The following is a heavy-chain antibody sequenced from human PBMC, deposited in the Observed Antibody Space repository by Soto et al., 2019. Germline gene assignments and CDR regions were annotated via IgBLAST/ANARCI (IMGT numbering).Heavy chain of an antibody. J-gene: IGHJ5*02. CDR1: GFTFSSYG. V-gene: IGHV3-33*01. CDR3: ARRYSSSWYFWFDP. D-gene: IGHD6-13*01. Sequence: QVQLVESGGGVVQPGRSLRLSCAASGFTFSSYGMHWVRQAPGKGLEWVAVIWDDGSNKYYADSVKGRFTISRDNSKNTLYLQMNSLRAEDTAVYYCARRYSSSWYFWFDPWGQGTLVTVSS. CDR2: IWDDGSNK.